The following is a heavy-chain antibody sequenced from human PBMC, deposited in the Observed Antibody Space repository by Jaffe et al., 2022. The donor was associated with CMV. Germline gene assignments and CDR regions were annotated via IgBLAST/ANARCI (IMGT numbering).Heavy chain of an antibody. V-gene: IGHV3-15*01. CDR3: TTGPVGGDSQHYYYYMDV. J-gene: IGHJ6*03. CDR1: GFTFSNAW. Sequence: EVQLVESGGGLVKPGGSLRLSCAASGFTFSNAWMSWVRQAPGKGLEWVGRIKSKTDGGTTDYAAPVKGRFTISRDDSKNTLYLQMNSLKTEDTAVYYCTTGPVGGDSQHYYYYMDVWGKGTTVTVSS. D-gene: IGHD2-21*02. CDR2: IKSKTDGGTT.